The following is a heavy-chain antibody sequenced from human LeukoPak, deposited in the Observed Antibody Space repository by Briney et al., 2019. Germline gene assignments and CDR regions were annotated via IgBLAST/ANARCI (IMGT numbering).Heavy chain of an antibody. CDR1: GFTVSSNY. D-gene: IGHD3-22*01. Sequence: GGSLRLSCAASGFTVSSNYMSWVRQAPGKGLEWVSVIYSGGSTYYADSVKGRFTISRDNSKNTLYLQMNSLGAEDTAVYYCARVSYYDSSGYYFLSYVDYWGQGTLVTVSS. CDR2: IYSGGST. J-gene: IGHJ4*02. CDR3: ARVSYYDSSGYYFLSYVDY. V-gene: IGHV3-53*01.